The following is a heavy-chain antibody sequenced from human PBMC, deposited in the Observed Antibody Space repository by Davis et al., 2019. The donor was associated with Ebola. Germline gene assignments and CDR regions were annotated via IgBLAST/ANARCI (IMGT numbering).Heavy chain of an antibody. J-gene: IGHJ6*02. V-gene: IGHV3-11*01. Sequence: GESLKISCAASGFTFSDYYMSWIRQAPGKGLEWVSYISSSGSTIYYADSVKGRFTISRDNSKNTLYLQMNSLRAGDTAVYYCAKAWGVITTSYYAMDVWGQGTTVTVSS. CDR1: GFTFSDYY. CDR2: ISSSGSTI. D-gene: IGHD4/OR15-4a*01. CDR3: AKAWGVITTSYYAMDV.